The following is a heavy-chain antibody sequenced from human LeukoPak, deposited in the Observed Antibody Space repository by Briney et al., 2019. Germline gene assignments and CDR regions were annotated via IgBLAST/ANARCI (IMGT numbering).Heavy chain of an antibody. CDR3: ARGGIAAAGTSYYYYYMDV. CDR2: MNPNSGNT. J-gene: IGHJ6*03. V-gene: IGHV1-8*02. D-gene: IGHD6-13*01. Sequence: GASVKVSCKASGGTFSSYAIIWVRQAPGQGLEWMGWMNPNSGNTGYAQKFQGRVTMTRNTSISTAYMELSSLRSEDTAVYYCARGGIAAAGTSYYYYYMDVWGKGTTVTISS. CDR1: GGTFSSYA.